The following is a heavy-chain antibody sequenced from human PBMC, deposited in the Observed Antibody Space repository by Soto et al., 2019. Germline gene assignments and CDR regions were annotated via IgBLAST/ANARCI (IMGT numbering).Heavy chain of an antibody. CDR2: ISAYNGNT. D-gene: IGHD3-16*01. V-gene: IGHV1-18*01. CDR3: ARDSFGVDY. CDR1: GYTFTSYG. J-gene: IGHJ4*02. Sequence: QVQLVQSGAEVKKPGASVKVSCKASGYTFTSYGISWVRQAPGQGLEWKGWISAYNGNTNYAQRLQGRVTMTTDTAMSIAYMELGLLGSDDTDVYYCARDSFGVDYWGQGTLVTVSS.